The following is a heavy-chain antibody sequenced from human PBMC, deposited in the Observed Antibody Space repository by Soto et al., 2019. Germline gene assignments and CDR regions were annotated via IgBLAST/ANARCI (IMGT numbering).Heavy chain of an antibody. CDR2: ISYDGSNK. J-gene: IGHJ6*03. CDR1: GFTFSSYG. V-gene: IGHV3-30*18. CDR3: AKDSLECSGGSCYYYYMDV. Sequence: GGSLRLSCAASGFTFSSYGMHWVRQAPGKGLEWVAVISYDGSNKYYADSVKGRFTISRDNSKNTLYLQMNSLRAEDTAVYYCAKDSLECSGGSCYYYYMDVWGKGTTVTVSS. D-gene: IGHD2-15*01.